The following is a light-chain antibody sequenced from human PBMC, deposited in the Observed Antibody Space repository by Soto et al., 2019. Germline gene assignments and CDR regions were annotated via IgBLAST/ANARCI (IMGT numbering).Light chain of an antibody. CDR3: HHYSDSPQA. CDR2: TIS. Sequence: EIVLTQSPGTLSLSPGESATLSCRASQSLGSSYLAWYQQKPGQAPRLLFYTISDRATGIPYRFSGSGSGTDFTLTISILEPEDLAVYYGHHYSDSPQAFGQGTKVEI. CDR1: QSLGSSY. J-gene: IGKJ1*01. V-gene: IGKV3-20*01.